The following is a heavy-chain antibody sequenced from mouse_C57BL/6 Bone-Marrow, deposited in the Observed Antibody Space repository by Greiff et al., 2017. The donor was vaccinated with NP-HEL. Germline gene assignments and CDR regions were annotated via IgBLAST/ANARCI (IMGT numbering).Heavy chain of an antibody. CDR1: GFTFSSYG. CDR2: ISSGGSYT. CDR3: ARHEYYGSSSNYYAMDY. J-gene: IGHJ4*01. Sequence: EVQVVESGGDLVKPGGSLKLSCAASGFTFSSYGMSWVRQTPDKRLEWVATISSGGSYTYYPDSVKGRFTISRDNAKNTLYLQMSSLKSEDTAMYYCARHEYYGSSSNYYAMDYWGQGTSVTVSS. D-gene: IGHD1-1*01. V-gene: IGHV5-6*01.